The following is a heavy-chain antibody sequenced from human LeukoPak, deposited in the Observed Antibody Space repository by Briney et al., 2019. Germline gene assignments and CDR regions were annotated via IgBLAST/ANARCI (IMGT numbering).Heavy chain of an antibody. CDR3: AKGSSGSGNYFLLFDY. CDR1: GASISSGNYY. Sequence: NPSETLSLTCTVSGASISSGNYYWSWIRQPAGKGLEWIGRVYNRGTTDYNPSLESRVTISVDTSNNQFSLKLRSVTAADTAVYYCAKGSSGSGNYFLLFDYWGQGTLVTVSS. J-gene: IGHJ4*02. D-gene: IGHD3-10*01. CDR2: VYNRGTT. V-gene: IGHV4-61*02.